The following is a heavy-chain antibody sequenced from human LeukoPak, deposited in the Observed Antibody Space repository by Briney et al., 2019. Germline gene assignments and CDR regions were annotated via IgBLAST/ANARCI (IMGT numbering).Heavy chain of an antibody. CDR2: ISSRSSYI. D-gene: IGHD6-19*01. V-gene: IGHV3-21*01. CDR3: ARDRQWLYDY. Sequence: PGGSLRLSCAASGFTFSSYTMNWVRQAPGKGLEWVSSISSRSSYIYYADSVKGRFTISRDNAKNSLYLQMNSLRAEDTAVYYCARDRQWLYDYWGQGTLVTVSS. CDR1: GFTFSSYT. J-gene: IGHJ4*02.